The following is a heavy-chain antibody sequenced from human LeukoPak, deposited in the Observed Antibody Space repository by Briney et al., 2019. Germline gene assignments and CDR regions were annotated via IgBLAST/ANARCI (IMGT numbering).Heavy chain of an antibody. J-gene: IGHJ6*02. Sequence: SVKVSCKASGGTFSSYAISWVRQAPGQGLEWMGRIIPILGIANYAQKFQGRVTITADKSTSTAYMELCSLRSEDTAVYYCARDSTIFGVVISAYGMDVWGQGTTVTVSS. CDR3: ARDSTIFGVVISAYGMDV. V-gene: IGHV1-69*04. CDR2: IIPILGIA. D-gene: IGHD3-3*01. CDR1: GGTFSSYA.